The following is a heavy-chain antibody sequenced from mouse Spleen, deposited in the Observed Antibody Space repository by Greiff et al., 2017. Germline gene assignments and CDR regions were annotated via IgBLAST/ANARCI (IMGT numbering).Heavy chain of an antibody. D-gene: IGHD2-5*01. Sequence: QVQLKQSGAELVKPGASVKISCKASGYACSSYWMNWVKQRPGKGLEWIGQIYPGDGDTNYNGKFKGKATLTADKSSSTAYMQLSSLTSEDSAVYFCARRSKDFYAMDYWGQGTSVTVSS. CDR3: ARRSKDFYAMDY. CDR2: IYPGDGDT. J-gene: IGHJ4*01. V-gene: IGHV1-80*01. CDR1: GYACSSYW.